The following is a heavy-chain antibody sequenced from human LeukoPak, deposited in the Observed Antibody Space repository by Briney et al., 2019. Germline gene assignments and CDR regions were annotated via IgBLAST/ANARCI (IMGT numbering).Heavy chain of an antibody. CDR2: IYYSGST. CDR3: ARKQSGTYRSDFDY. CDR1: GDSIRNYY. J-gene: IGHJ4*02. Sequence: SETLSLTCTVSGDSIRNYYWTWIRQPPGKGLECIGHIYYSGSTNYNPSLKSRVTISVDMSENQFSLKLSSVTAADTAVYYCARKQSGTYRSDFDYWGQGTLVTVSS. V-gene: IGHV4-59*08. D-gene: IGHD1-26*01.